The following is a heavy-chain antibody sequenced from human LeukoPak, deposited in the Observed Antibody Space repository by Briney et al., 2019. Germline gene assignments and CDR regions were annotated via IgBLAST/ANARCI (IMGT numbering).Heavy chain of an antibody. CDR3: ARDQKYYYDSSGHFDY. D-gene: IGHD3-22*01. Sequence: ASVKVSCKASGYTFTSYGISWVRQAPGQGLEWMGGIIPIFGTANYAQKFQGRVTITADESTSTAYMELSSLRSEDTAVYYCARDQKYYYDSSGHFDYWGQGTLVTVYS. J-gene: IGHJ4*02. CDR2: IIPIFGTA. CDR1: GYTFTSYG. V-gene: IGHV1-69*13.